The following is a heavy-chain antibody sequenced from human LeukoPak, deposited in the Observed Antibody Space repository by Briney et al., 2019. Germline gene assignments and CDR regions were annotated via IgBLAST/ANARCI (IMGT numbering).Heavy chain of an antibody. Sequence: GGSLRLSCAASGFTFSSYAMSWVRQAPGKGLEWVSASSGSGGSTYYADSVKGRFTISRDNSKNTLYLQMNSLRAEDTAVYYCAKDEIVYCGGDCYSNYWGQGTLVTVSS. CDR3: AKDEIVYCGGDCYSNY. D-gene: IGHD2-21*02. J-gene: IGHJ4*02. CDR2: SSGSGGST. CDR1: GFTFSSYA. V-gene: IGHV3-23*01.